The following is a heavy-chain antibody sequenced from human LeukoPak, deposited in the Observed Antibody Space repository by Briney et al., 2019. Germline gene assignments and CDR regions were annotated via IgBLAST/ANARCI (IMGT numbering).Heavy chain of an antibody. D-gene: IGHD2-15*01. Sequence: GGSLRLSWAASGFTFSSYGMHWVRQAPVKGLEWVAVIWYDGSNKYYADSVKGRFTISRDNSKNTLYLQMNSLRAEDTAVYYCARSCSGGSCYYYGMDVWGKGTTVTVSS. J-gene: IGHJ6*04. V-gene: IGHV3-33*01. CDR2: IWYDGSNK. CDR1: GFTFSSYG. CDR3: ARSCSGGSCYYYGMDV.